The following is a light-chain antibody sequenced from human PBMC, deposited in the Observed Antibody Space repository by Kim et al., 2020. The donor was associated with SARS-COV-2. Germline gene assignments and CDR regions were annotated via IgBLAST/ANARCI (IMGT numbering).Light chain of an antibody. CDR1: HSISNY. CDR2: AAS. Sequence: SASVGDRVTITCRASHSISNYLNWYQQKPGKVPKVLIYAASSLQSGVPSRFSGSGSGTEFTFTISRLQPEDFATYYCQQSYSTPYTFGQGTKLEI. V-gene: IGKV1-39*01. J-gene: IGKJ2*01. CDR3: QQSYSTPYT.